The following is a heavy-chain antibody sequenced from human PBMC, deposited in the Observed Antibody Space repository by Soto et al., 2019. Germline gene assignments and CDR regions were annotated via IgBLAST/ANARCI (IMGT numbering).Heavy chain of an antibody. J-gene: IGHJ4*02. V-gene: IGHV3-21*01. CDR3: ARLAY. CDR1: GFTFSGVS. Sequence: GGSLRLSCEASGFTFSGVSMNWVRQVPGKGLEWVASISSGSSDTWYADSVKGRFIITRDNAQNSLSLQMTTLNPENTAMYYGARLAYWGPGTQVTVSS. CDR2: ISSGSSDT.